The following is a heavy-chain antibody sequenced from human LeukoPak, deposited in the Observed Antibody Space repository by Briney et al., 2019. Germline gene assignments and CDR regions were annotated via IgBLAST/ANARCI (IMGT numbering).Heavy chain of an antibody. V-gene: IGHV3-48*02. J-gene: IGHJ4*02. CDR2: ISTSSTTI. D-gene: IGHD3-10*01. Sequence: GGSLRLSCVVSGFTFSDCGMNWVRQAPGKGLEWVSYISTSSTTIYYADSVKGRFTISRDNAKNSLYLQMNSLRDEDTAVYYCARDRGYYYDYWGQGTLVTVSS. CDR1: GFTFSDCG. CDR3: ARDRGYYYDY.